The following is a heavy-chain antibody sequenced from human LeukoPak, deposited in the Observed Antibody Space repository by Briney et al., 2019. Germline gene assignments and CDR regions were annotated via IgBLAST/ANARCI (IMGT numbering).Heavy chain of an antibody. D-gene: IGHD1-26*01. J-gene: IGHJ2*01. CDR3: ARANLVGARYFDL. CDR1: GGSISSYY. V-gene: IGHV4-59*01. Sequence: SETLSLTCTVSGGSISSYYWSWIRQPPGKGLEWIGYIYYSGSTNYNPSLKSRVTISVDTSKNQFSLKLSSVTAADTAVYYCARANLVGARYFDLWGRGTLVTVSS. CDR2: IYYSGST.